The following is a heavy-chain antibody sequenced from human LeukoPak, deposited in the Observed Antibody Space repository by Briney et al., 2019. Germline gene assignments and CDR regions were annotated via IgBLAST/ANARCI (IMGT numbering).Heavy chain of an antibody. J-gene: IGHJ4*02. D-gene: IGHD6-19*01. CDR2: IYHSGST. CDR1: RDSITTRTYY. V-gene: IGHV4-39*07. CDR3: ARTNVAVRLLTDS. Sequence: ASETLSLTCTVSRDSITTRTYYWGWIRQPPGKGLEWIGSIYHSGSTYYNPSLKSRVTMSVVTSKNQFSLKLASVTAADTAVYYCARTNVAVRLLTDSWGQGTLVIVSS.